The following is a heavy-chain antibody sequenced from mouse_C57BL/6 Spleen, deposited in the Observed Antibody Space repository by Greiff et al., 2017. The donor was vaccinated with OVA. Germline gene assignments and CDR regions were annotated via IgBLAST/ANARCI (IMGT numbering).Heavy chain of an antibody. CDR3: ARRGSSYWYFDV. V-gene: IGHV1-54*01. J-gene: IGHJ1*03. CDR2: INPGSGGT. CDR1: GYAFTNYL. Sequence: QVQLQQSGAELVRPGPSVKVSCKASGYAFTNYLIEWVKQRPGQGLEWIGVINPGSGGTNYNEKFKGKATLTADKSSSTAYMQLSSLTSEDSAVYFCARRGSSYWYFDVWGTGTTVTVSS. D-gene: IGHD1-1*01.